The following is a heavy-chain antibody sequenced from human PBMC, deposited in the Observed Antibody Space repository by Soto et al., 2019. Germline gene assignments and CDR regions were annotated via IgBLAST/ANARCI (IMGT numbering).Heavy chain of an antibody. CDR1: GFTFSSYE. V-gene: IGHV3-74*01. D-gene: IGHD6-13*01. J-gene: IGHJ4*02. CDR3: AKDSWYFDL. CDR2: IDTSGHST. Sequence: GGSLRLSCAASGFTFSSYEMNWVRQAPGKGLEWVARIDTSGHSTNYAESVKGRFTISRDNAKNTVSLQMNSLRVEDTGVYYCAKDSWYFDLWSQGSQVTVSS.